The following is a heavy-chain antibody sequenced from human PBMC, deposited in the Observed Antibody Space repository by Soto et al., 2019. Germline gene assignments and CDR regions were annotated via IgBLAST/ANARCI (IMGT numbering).Heavy chain of an antibody. Sequence: QVPLVQSGAEVKKPGASVKVSCKASGYSFTSKGITWVRQAPGQGPEWMGWISVHDGKTNYAQKFHDRVTLTPDTSTSKAYMELRSLTSDGPAVYYCARRGDYFRNSAFYYYCDHWGQGTLVTVSS. CDR2: ISVHDGKT. V-gene: IGHV1-18*01. D-gene: IGHD1-26*01. J-gene: IGHJ4*02. CDR3: ARRGDYFRNSAFYYYCDH. CDR1: GYSFTSKG.